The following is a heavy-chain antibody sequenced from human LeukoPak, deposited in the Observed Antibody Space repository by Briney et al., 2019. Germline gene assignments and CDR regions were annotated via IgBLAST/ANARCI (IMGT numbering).Heavy chain of an antibody. CDR2: INPNSGGT. J-gene: IGHJ5*02. D-gene: IGHD2-2*01. CDR1: GYTFTGYY. V-gene: IGHV1-2*02. CDR3: ARVARSGCSSTSCYEENWFDP. Sequence: HVASVNVSCTASGYTFTGYYMHWVRQAPGQGLEWMGWINPNSGGTNYAQKFQGRVTMTRDTSISTAYMELSRLRSDDTAVYYCARVARSGCSSTSCYEENWFDPWGQGTLVTVSS.